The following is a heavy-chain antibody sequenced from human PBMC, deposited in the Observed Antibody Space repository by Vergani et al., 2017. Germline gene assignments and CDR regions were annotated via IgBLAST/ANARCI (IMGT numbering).Heavy chain of an antibody. CDR2: INHSGGT. CDR1: GGSFSGYY. V-gene: IGHV4-34*01. Sequence: QVQLQQWGAGLLKASETLSLTCAVYGGSFSGYYWSWIRQPPGKGLEWIGEINHSGGTNYNPSLRSRVTISVATSKNQVSLKLSSGTAAATAVYFCARGPRSIAARPSYYYMGVWGKGTTVTVSS. J-gene: IGHJ6*03. CDR3: ARGPRSIAARPSYYYMGV. D-gene: IGHD6-6*01.